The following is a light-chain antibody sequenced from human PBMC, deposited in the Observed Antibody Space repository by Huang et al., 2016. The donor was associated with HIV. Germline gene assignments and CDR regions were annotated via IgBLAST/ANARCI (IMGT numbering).Light chain of an antibody. Sequence: IVMTQSPATLSVSPGERAALSCRASHSVGRNLAWYQQIPGQAPRLLFYGASTRAAGVPARFSGSGSGTEFTLTISSLQSEDFAVYYCQQYNNWPRTFGQGTKVDI. CDR1: HSVGRN. CDR2: GAS. CDR3: QQYNNWPRT. J-gene: IGKJ1*01. V-gene: IGKV3-15*01.